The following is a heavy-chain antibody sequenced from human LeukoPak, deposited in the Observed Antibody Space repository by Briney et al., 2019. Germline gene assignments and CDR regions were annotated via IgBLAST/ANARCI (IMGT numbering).Heavy chain of an antibody. CDR2: INPNSGGT. CDR1: GYTFTGYY. V-gene: IGHV1-2*02. D-gene: IGHD6-19*01. J-gene: IGHJ5*02. CDR3: ARDSSGWCSVDP. Sequence: WASVKVSCKASGYTFTGYYMHWVRQAPGQGLEWMGWINPNSGGTNYAQKFQGRVTMTRDTSISTAYMELSRLRSDDTAVYYCARDSSGWCSVDPWGQGTLVTVSS.